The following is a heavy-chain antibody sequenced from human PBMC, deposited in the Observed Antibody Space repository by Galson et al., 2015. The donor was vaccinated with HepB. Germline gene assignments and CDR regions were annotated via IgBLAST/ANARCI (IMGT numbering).Heavy chain of an antibody. CDR2: ITSSGGNS. J-gene: IGHJ4*02. D-gene: IGHD2-15*01. V-gene: IGHV3-23*01. CDR3: AKDGIMVANNPYHFHY. Sequence: SLRLSCAASGFTLSSYSMNWVRQAPGKGLEWVSSITSSGGNSYYTDSVKGRFTVSRDNPKNTLLLHLNSLRAEDTAMYFCAKDGIMVANNPYHFHYWGQGTLVTVSS. CDR1: GFTLSSYS.